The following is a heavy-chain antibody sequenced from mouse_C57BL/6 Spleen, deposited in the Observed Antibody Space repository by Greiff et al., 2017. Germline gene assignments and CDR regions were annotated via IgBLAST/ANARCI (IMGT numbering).Heavy chain of an antibody. J-gene: IGHJ4*01. CDR1: GYTFTSYW. V-gene: IGHV1-55*01. Sequence: VQLQQPGAELVKPVASVKMSCKASGYTFTSYWITWVKQRPGQGLEWIGDIYPGSGSTNYNEKFKSKATLTVDTSSSTAYMQLSSLTSEDSAVYYGARGEIYDGYYGYAMDYWGQGTSVTVSS. D-gene: IGHD2-3*01. CDR2: IYPGSGST. CDR3: ARGEIYDGYYGYAMDY.